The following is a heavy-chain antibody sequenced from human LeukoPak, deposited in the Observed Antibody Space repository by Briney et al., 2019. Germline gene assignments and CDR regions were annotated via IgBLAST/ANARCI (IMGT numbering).Heavy chain of an antibody. J-gene: IGHJ6*02. CDR1: GFTFSSYG. Sequence: GGSLRLSCAASGFTFSSYGMHWVRQAPGKGLEWVAVIWYDGSNKYYADSVKGRFTISRDNSKNTLYLQVNSLRAEDTAVYYCARTAGPTFYYYYGMDVWGQGTTVTVSS. V-gene: IGHV3-33*01. CDR3: ARTAGPTFYYYYGMDV. CDR2: IWYDGSNK. D-gene: IGHD3-16*01.